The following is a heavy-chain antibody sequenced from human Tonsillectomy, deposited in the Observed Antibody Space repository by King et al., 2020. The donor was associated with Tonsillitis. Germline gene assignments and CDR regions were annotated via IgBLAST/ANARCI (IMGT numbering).Heavy chain of an antibody. CDR3: AKDYGATWYYYYMDV. J-gene: IGHJ6*03. D-gene: IGHD1-26*01. CDR1: GFTVDDYA. Sequence: GGGGGRPGGSLRRSCAASGFTVDDYAMHWVRQAPGKGLEWVSLISGDGGSTYYADSVKGRFTISRDNSNNSLYLQMNSLRTEDTALYYCAKDYGATWYYYYMDVWGKGTTVTVSS. V-gene: IGHV3-43*02. CDR2: ISGDGGST.